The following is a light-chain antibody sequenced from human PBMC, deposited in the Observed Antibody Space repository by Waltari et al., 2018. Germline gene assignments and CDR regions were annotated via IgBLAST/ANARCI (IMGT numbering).Light chain of an antibody. CDR2: WAS. J-gene: IGKJ2*01. Sequence: DVVMTQSPDSLAVSLGERATINCKSSQSVLYSSNNNNYLAWYQQKPGQPPKLLISWASTRESGVSDRFSGSGSGTDFTLTISSLQAEDVAVFYCQQYYSIPYTFGQGTKLEIK. CDR1: QSVLYSSNNNNY. CDR3: QQYYSIPYT. V-gene: IGKV4-1*01.